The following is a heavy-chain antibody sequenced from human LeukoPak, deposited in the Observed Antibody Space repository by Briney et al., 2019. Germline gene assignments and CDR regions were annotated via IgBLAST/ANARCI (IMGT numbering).Heavy chain of an antibody. Sequence: GGSLRLSCAASGFTFSSYALSWVRQAPGKGLDWVSAIYGSGGTKYYADSVKGRFTISRDNSKNTLYLQMNSLRAEDTAVYYWAADYYDSSGSFFDYWGQGTLVTVSS. V-gene: IGHV3-23*01. CDR1: GFTFSSYA. CDR2: IYGSGGTK. J-gene: IGHJ4*02. D-gene: IGHD3-22*01. CDR3: AADYYDSSGSFFDY.